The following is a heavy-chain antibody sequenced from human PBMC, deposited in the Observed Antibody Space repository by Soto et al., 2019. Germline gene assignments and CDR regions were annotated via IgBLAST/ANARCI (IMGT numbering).Heavy chain of an antibody. CDR1: GGSFSGYY. Sequence: SETLSLTCAVYGGSFSGYYWSWIRQPPGKGLEWIGEINHSGSTNYNLSLKSRVTISVDTSKNQFSLKLSSVTAADTAVYYCARVRSHNWNYVNYYYYYGMDVWGQGTTVTVSS. V-gene: IGHV4-34*01. CDR2: INHSGST. D-gene: IGHD1-7*01. J-gene: IGHJ6*02. CDR3: ARVRSHNWNYVNYYYYYGMDV.